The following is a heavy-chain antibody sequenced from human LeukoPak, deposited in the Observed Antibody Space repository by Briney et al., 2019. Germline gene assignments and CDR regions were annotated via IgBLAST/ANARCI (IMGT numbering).Heavy chain of an antibody. CDR1: GGSISSGGYY. V-gene: IGHV4-30-2*01. CDR3: ARVGGYQLRWELDY. CDR2: IYHSGST. Sequence: SQTLSLTCTVSGGSISSGGYYWSWIRQPPGKGLEWIGYIYHSGSTYYNPSLKSRVTISVDRSKNQFSLKLSSVTAADTAVYYCARVGGYQLRWELDYWGQGTLVTVSS. J-gene: IGHJ4*02. D-gene: IGHD2-2*01.